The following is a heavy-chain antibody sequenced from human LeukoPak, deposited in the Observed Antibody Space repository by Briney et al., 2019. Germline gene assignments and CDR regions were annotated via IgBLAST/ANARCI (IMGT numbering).Heavy chain of an antibody. J-gene: IGHJ4*02. Sequence: SETLSLTCTVSGGSISSSSYYWGWIRQPPGKGLEWIGSIYYSGSTYYNPSLKSRVTISVDTSKNQFSLKLSSVTAADTAVYYCARPFGEFDYWGQGTLVTVSS. CDR1: GGSISSSSYY. CDR2: IYYSGST. CDR3: ARPFGEFDY. D-gene: IGHD3-10*01. V-gene: IGHV4-39*07.